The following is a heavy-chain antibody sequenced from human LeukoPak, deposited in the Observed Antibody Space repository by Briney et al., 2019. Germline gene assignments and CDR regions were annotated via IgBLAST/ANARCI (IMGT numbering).Heavy chain of an antibody. D-gene: IGHD4-23*01. J-gene: IGHJ4*02. Sequence: PSETLSLTCIVSGGSITSDYWSWIRQPPGKGLEWLGYIENTGRTEYNPSLMSRITISVDTSKIQFSLMLRPVTAADTDVSYCARGRYGGYFDCWGQGTLVTVSS. V-gene: IGHV4-59*01. CDR3: ARGRYGGYFDC. CDR1: GGSITSDY. CDR2: IENTGRT.